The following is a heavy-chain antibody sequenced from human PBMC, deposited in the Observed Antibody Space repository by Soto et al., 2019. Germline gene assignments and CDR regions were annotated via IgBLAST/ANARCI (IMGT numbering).Heavy chain of an antibody. CDR3: ATAEVDY. Sequence: GGSLRLSCAASGFTCGNYWMHWVRRAPGKGLEWVSRMNSDGSTTNYADSVKGRFTVSRDNARNTLYLQMNSLRAEDTAVYYCATAEVDYWGPGTLVTVAS. V-gene: IGHV3-74*01. CDR2: MNSDGSTT. J-gene: IGHJ4*02. CDR1: GFTCGNYW.